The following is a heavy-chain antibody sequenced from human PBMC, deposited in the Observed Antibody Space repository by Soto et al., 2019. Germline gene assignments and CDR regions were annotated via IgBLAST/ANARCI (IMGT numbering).Heavy chain of an antibody. CDR2: ITGSSDYI. V-gene: IGHV3-21*01. D-gene: IGHD1-26*01. J-gene: IGHJ5*02. Sequence: EVQLVESGGGLVKPGGSLRLSCAASGLIFSSYTMNWVRQAPGKGLEWVSCITGSSDYIYYADSVKDRFTISRDNAKDSLYLQLNSLVVEDTAVYYCASNPGSSGSPYNWLAPWGQGTLVTVSS. CDR3: ASNPGSSGSPYNWLAP. CDR1: GLIFSSYT.